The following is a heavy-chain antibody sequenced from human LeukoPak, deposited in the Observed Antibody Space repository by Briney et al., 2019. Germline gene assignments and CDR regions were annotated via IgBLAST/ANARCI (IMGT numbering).Heavy chain of an antibody. CDR3: ARAGGDYGNGVDY. J-gene: IGHJ4*02. V-gene: IGHV4-59*01. Sequence: PSETLSLTCTVSGGSISSYYWSWIRQPPGKGLEWIGYIYYSGSINYNPSLKSRVTISVETSKNQFSLKLSSVTAADTAVYYCARAGGDYGNGVDYWGQGTLVTVSS. CDR2: IYYSGSI. D-gene: IGHD4-17*01. CDR1: GGSISSYY.